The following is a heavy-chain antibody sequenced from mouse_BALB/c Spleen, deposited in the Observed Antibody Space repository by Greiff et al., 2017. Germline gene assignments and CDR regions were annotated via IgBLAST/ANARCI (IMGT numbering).Heavy chain of an antibody. CDR2: ISIYYDNT. D-gene: IGHD1-1*01. CDR3: ARDYYGSSYDYFDY. J-gene: IGHJ2*01. V-gene: IGHV1-67*01. CDR1: GSTFTDFA. Sequence: QVQLQQSGPELVRPGESVKISCKGSGSTFTDFAMPWGRQSHAKSLEWIGVISIYYDNTNYNQKFKGKATMTVDKSSSTAYMELARLTSEDSAIYYCARDYYGSSYDYFDYWGQGTTLTVSS.